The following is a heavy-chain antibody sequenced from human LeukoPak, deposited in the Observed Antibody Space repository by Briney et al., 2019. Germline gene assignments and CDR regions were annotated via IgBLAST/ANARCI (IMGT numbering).Heavy chain of an antibody. D-gene: IGHD6-19*01. CDR3: ARSPSALYTSGWYYFDY. Sequence: SETLSLTCTVSGASISNYYWSWIRQPPGKRLEWIGYVYSSGSTNYNPSLKSRVTMSVDTSKKQFSLKLNSVTATDTAVYYCARSPSALYTSGWYYFDYWGQGTLVTVSS. V-gene: IGHV4-59*01. J-gene: IGHJ4*02. CDR2: VYSSGST. CDR1: GASISNYY.